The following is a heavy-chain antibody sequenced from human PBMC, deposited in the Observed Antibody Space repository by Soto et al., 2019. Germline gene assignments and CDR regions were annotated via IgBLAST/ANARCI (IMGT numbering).Heavy chain of an antibody. Sequence: SETLSLTCAVYGGSFSGYYCSWIRQPPGKGLEWIGEINHSGSTNYNPSLKSRVTISVDTSKNQFSLKLSSVTAADTAVYYCARGVVQSDAFDIWGQGTMVTVSS. J-gene: IGHJ3*02. CDR1: GGSFSGYY. V-gene: IGHV4-34*01. D-gene: IGHD2-8*01. CDR3: ARGVVQSDAFDI. CDR2: INHSGST.